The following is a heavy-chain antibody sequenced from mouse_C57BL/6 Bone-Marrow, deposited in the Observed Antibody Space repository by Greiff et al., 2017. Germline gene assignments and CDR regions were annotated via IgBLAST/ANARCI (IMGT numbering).Heavy chain of an antibody. Sequence: QVQLQQPGAELVMPGASVKLSCKASGYTFTSYWMHWVKQRPGQGLEWIGEIDPSDSYTNYNQKFKGKSTLTVDKSSSTAYMQISSLTSEDSAVYYCAREGPTIVTSYYFDYWGQGTTLTVSS. CDR3: AREGPTIVTSYYFDY. J-gene: IGHJ2*01. CDR1: GYTFTSYW. CDR2: IDPSDSYT. D-gene: IGHD2-5*01. V-gene: IGHV1-69*01.